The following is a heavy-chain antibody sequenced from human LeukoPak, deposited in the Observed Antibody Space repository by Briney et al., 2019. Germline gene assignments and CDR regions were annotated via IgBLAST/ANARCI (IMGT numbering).Heavy chain of an antibody. CDR2: FDPEDGET. J-gene: IGHJ6*03. D-gene: IGHD3-9*01. CDR1: GYTLTELS. V-gene: IGHV1-24*01. CDR3: ATQGWSGFDWLGYMDV. Sequence: ASVKVSCKVSGYTLTELSMHWVRQAPGKGLEWMGGFDPEDGETIYAQKFQGRVTMTEDTSTDTAYMELSSLRPEDTAVYYCATQGWSGFDWLGYMDVWGKGTTVTVSS.